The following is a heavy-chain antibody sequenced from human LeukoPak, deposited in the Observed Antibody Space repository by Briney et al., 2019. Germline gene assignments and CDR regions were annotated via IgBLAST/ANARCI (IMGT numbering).Heavy chain of an antibody. J-gene: IGHJ4*02. Sequence: ASVKVSCKASGYSFTNYGITWVRQAPGQGLEWMGWISAYNGNTNYAQKLQGRVTMTTDTSTSTAYMELRSLRSDDTAVYYCARADITMIVVVSGLDYWGQGTLVTVSS. CDR3: ARADITMIVVVSGLDY. V-gene: IGHV1-18*01. CDR1: GYSFTNYG. CDR2: ISAYNGNT. D-gene: IGHD3-22*01.